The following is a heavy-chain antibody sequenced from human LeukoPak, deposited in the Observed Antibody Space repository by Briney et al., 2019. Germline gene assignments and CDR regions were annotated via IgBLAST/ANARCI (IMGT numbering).Heavy chain of an antibody. CDR3: VKGPAAMPPYYYGMDV. CDR2: ISRNGGST. CDR1: RFTFSSYA. D-gene: IGHD2-2*01. V-gene: IGHV3-64D*06. J-gene: IGHJ6*04. Sequence: PGGSLRLSCSASRFTFSSYAMHWVRQAPGKGLEYVSAISRNGGSTYYADSVKGRFTISRDNSKNTLYLQMSSLRAEDTAVYYCVKGPAAMPPYYYGMDVWGKGTTVTVSS.